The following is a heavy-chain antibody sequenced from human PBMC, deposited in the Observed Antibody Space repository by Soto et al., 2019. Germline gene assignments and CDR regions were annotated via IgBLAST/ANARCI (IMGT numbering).Heavy chain of an antibody. CDR3: SAWYTGTLHDY. Sequence: SETLSLTCAVYGGSSSGYFWGWFRQPPGKGLEWIGEITHSGITKYNPSLKSRVTISSDTSQTQFSLSLISVTAADTALYFCSAWYTGTLHDYSGQGTKVT. CDR1: GGSSSGYF. V-gene: IGHV4-34*01. CDR2: ITHSGIT. D-gene: IGHD2-8*01. J-gene: IGHJ4*02.